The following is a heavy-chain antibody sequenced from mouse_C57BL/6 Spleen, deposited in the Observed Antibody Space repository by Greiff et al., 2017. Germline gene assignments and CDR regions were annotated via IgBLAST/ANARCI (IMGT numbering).Heavy chain of an antibody. Sequence: VQLQQSGPELVKPGASVKISCKASGYTFTDYYMNWVKQSHGKSLEWIGDINPNNGGTSYNQKFKGKATLTVDKSSSTAYMELRSLTSEDSAVYYCARSYGNYWFAYWGQGTLVTVSA. D-gene: IGHD2-1*01. J-gene: IGHJ3*01. CDR3: ARSYGNYWFAY. V-gene: IGHV1-26*01. CDR2: INPNNGGT. CDR1: GYTFTDYY.